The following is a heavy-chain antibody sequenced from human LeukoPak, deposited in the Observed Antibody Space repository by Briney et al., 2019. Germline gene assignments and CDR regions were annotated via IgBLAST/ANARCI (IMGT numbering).Heavy chain of an antibody. CDR2: IYHSGST. D-gene: IGHD3-16*01. Sequence: SETLSLTCAVYGGSFSGYYWSWIRQPPGKGLEWIGSIYHSGSTYYNPSLKSRVTISVDTSKNQFSLKLSSVTAADTAVYYCASATSDYVWGSYSPTYFDYWGQGTLVTVSS. CDR1: GGSFSGYY. CDR3: ASATSDYVWGSYSPTYFDY. V-gene: IGHV4-34*01. J-gene: IGHJ4*02.